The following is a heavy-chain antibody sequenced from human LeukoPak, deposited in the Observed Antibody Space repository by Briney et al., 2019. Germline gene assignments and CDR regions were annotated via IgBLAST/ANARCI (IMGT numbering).Heavy chain of an antibody. CDR1: GFTFANYN. J-gene: IGHJ4*02. CDR2: ISYAGGNQ. Sequence: GGPLRLSCAASGFTFANYNMNGVRQAPGKGLEWVAVISYAGGNQYYADSVKGRFTISRDNAKNSLYLQMNSLRAEDTAVYYCARSSEGNWGQGTLVTVSS. CDR3: ARSSEGN. V-gene: IGHV3-30*03.